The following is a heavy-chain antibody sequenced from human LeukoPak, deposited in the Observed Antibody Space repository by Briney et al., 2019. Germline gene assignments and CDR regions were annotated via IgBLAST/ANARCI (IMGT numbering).Heavy chain of an antibody. Sequence: GGSLRLSCAASVFNFSNACMSWVRQALWKGLEWVGRIKSKTDGGTTDYAAPVKGRFTISRDDSKNTLYLQMNSLKTEDTAVFYCTTVTFWARRVGWGQGTLVTVSS. D-gene: IGHD1-26*01. CDR2: IKSKTDGGTT. J-gene: IGHJ4*02. CDR1: VFNFSNAC. V-gene: IGHV3-15*07. CDR3: TTVTFWARRVG.